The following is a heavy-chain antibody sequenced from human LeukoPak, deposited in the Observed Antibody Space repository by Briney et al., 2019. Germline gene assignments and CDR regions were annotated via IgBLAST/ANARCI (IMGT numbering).Heavy chain of an antibody. CDR1: GNSISSGDYY. CDR2: IYYSGST. D-gene: IGHD2-15*01. Sequence: SETLSLTCTVSGNSISSGDYYWSWIRQPAGKGLEWIGSIYYSGSTYYNPSLKSRVTISVDTSKNQFSLKLSSVTATDTAVYYCARVKRYCSGGSCYGFDYWGQGTLVTVSS. CDR3: ARVKRYCSGGSCYGFDY. V-gene: IGHV4-39*07. J-gene: IGHJ4*02.